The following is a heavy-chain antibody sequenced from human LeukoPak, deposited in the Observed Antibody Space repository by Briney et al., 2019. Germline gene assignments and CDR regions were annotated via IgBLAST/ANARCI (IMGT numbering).Heavy chain of an antibody. V-gene: IGHV4-59*01. D-gene: IGHD3-22*01. CDR2: ISYGGST. Sequence: PSETLSLTCTVSGFTISSYYWRWIRQAPGKGLEWIGYISYGGSTNYNPSLKSRVTISVDTSKNQFSLKLSSVTAADTAVYYCARDNDSSGYQYAFDIWGQGTMVTVSS. CDR1: GFTISSYY. CDR3: ARDNDSSGYQYAFDI. J-gene: IGHJ3*02.